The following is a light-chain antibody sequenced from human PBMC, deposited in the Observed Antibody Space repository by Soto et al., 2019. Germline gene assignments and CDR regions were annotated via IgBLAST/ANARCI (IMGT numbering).Light chain of an antibody. J-gene: IGLJ1*01. Sequence: QSVLTQPASVSGSPGQSITISCTGSNNDVGYYNYVSWFQQHPGKAPKLMIYEVVNRPSGVSIRFSGSKSGDTASLTITGLQAEDEADYYCSSYAAGSIYVFGTGTKVTVL. V-gene: IGLV2-14*01. CDR1: NNDVGYYNY. CDR2: EVV. CDR3: SSYAAGSIYV.